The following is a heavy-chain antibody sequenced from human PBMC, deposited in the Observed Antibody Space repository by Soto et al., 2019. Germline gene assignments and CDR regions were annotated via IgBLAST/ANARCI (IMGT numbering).Heavy chain of an antibody. Sequence: QVQLQESGPGLVKPSQTLSLTCTVSGGSISSGGYYWSWIRQHPGKGLEWIGYIYYSGSTYYNPSLKSRVTIPVDTSKKQFSLKLSSVTAADTAVYYCARHAALTHFDYWGQGTLVTVSS. CDR2: IYYSGST. J-gene: IGHJ4*02. CDR1: GGSISSGGYY. D-gene: IGHD6-6*01. V-gene: IGHV4-31*03. CDR3: ARHAALTHFDY.